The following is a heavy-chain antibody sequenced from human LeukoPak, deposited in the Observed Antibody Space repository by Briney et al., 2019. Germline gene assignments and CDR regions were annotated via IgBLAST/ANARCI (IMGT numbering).Heavy chain of an antibody. D-gene: IGHD1-26*01. V-gene: IGHV1-18*01. Sequence: ASVKVSCKAPGYTFTIYGMSWVRQAPGQRLEWMGWISGFTGATNYAQKFQGRLSMTIDTSTNTTYMDLRTVTSDDTAIYYCARALPGAATAHNWFDPWGQGTLVTVSS. CDR2: ISGFTGAT. J-gene: IGHJ5*02. CDR3: ARALPGAATAHNWFDP. CDR1: GYTFTIYG.